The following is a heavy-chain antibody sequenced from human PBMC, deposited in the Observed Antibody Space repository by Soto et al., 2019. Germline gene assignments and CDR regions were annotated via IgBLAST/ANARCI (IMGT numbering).Heavy chain of an antibody. D-gene: IGHD1-7*01. V-gene: IGHV3-23*01. CDR3: AKGSTGTRDYYQMDV. Sequence: GGSLRLSCGASGFTFSNYGLSWVRQAPGKGLEWVSGISGSGDTTFYADSVKGRFIISRDNSKDTLYLQMSSLRAEDTAVYYCAKGSTGTRDYYQMDVWGKGTTVTVSS. J-gene: IGHJ6*03. CDR2: ISGSGDTT. CDR1: GFTFSNYG.